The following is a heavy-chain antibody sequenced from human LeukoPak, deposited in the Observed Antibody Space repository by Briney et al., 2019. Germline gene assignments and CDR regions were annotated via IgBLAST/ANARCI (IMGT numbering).Heavy chain of an antibody. D-gene: IGHD3-10*01. V-gene: IGHV3-33*01. CDR3: ARDGSGSSPGTDAFDI. J-gene: IGHJ3*02. Sequence: GSLRLSCAASGFTFSSYGMHWVRQAPGKGLEWVAVIWYDGSNKYYADSVKGRFTISRDNSKNTLYLQMNSLRAEDTAVYYCARDGSGSSPGTDAFDIWGQGTMVTVSS. CDR1: GFTFSSYG. CDR2: IWYDGSNK.